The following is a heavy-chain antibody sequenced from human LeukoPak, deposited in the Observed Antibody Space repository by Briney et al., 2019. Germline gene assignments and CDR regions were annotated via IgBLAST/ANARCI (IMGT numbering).Heavy chain of an antibody. CDR3: ARVSFKAAAGTHY. Sequence: GGSLRLSCAASGFTFSSYGRHWVRQAPGKGLEWVAVIWYDGSNKYYADSVKGRFTISRDNSKNTLYLQMNSLRAEDTAVYYCARVSFKAAAGTHYWGQGTLVTVSS. J-gene: IGHJ4*02. D-gene: IGHD6-13*01. CDR1: GFTFSSYG. CDR2: IWYDGSNK. V-gene: IGHV3-33*01.